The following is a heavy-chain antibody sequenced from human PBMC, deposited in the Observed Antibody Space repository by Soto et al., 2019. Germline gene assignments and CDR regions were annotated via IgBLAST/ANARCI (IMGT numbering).Heavy chain of an antibody. CDR2: IYYSGNT. D-gene: IGHD6-13*01. V-gene: IGHV4-59*01. CDR3: ARRRAAAGAWIFDY. Sequence: PSETLSLTCTVSGGSISSYYWSWIRQPPGKGLECIGYIYYSGNTNYNPSLKSRVTISVDMSKNQFFLTLSSVTAADAAVYYCARRRAAAGAWIFDYWGRGTLVTVSS. CDR1: GGSISSYY. J-gene: IGHJ4*02.